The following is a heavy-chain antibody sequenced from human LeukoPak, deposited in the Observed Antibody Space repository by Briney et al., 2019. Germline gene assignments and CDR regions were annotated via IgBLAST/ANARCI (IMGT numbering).Heavy chain of an antibody. CDR3: ATSTVVILPRYYYYMDV. D-gene: IGHD3-22*01. Sequence: ASVKVSCKASGYTFTGYYMHWVRQAPGQGLEWMGWINPNSGGTNYAQKFQGRVTMTRDTSISTAYMELSRLRSDDTAVYYCATSTVVILPRYYYYMDVWGKGTTVTVSS. V-gene: IGHV1-2*02. J-gene: IGHJ6*03. CDR1: GYTFTGYY. CDR2: INPNSGGT.